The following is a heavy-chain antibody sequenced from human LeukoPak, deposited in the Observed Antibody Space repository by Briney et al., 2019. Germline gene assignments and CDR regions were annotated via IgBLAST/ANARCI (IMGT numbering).Heavy chain of an antibody. D-gene: IGHD1-26*01. CDR3: ARVEALVGATRAFDI. CDR2: IYPGDSDT. J-gene: IGHJ3*02. CDR1: GYSFTSYW. V-gene: IGHV5-51*01. Sequence: GESLKISCKGSGYSFTSYWIGWVRQVPGKGLEWMGIIYPGDSDTRYSPSFQGQVTISADKSISTAYLQWSSLKASDTAMYYCARVEALVGATRAFDIWGQGTMVTVSS.